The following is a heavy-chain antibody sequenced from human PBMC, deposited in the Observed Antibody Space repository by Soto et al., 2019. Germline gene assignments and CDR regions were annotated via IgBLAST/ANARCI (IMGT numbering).Heavy chain of an antibody. J-gene: IGHJ4*02. CDR2: INHSGST. D-gene: IGHD3-10*02. CDR3: AGMYGDPRDY. V-gene: IGHV4-34*01. CDR1: GGSFSGYY. Sequence: QVQLQQWGAGLLKPSETLSLTCAVYGGSFSGYYWSWIRQPPGKGLEGIGEINHSGSTNYNPSLKSRVTISVDTSKNQFSLKLSSVTAADTAVYYCAGMYGDPRDYWGQGTLVTVSS.